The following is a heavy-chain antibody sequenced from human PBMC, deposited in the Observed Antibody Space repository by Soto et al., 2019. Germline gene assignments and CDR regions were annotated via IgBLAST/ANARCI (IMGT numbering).Heavy chain of an antibody. V-gene: IGHV3-74*01. CDR3: ATVFEH. CDR2: VDSAGSGT. CDR1: GITFSGFW. Sequence: VPLVDSGGGSVQPGGSLRLSCVASGITFSGFWMHWVRQVPGKGLVWVARVDSAGSGTSYADSVKGRFTISRDNAKNTLSLQMDSLRVEDTAVYYCATVFEHWGQGIPVTVSS. J-gene: IGHJ4*02.